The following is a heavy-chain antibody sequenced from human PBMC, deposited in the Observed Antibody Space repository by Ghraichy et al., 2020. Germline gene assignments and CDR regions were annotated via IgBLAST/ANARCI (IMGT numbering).Heavy chain of an antibody. CDR2: ISASGGST. CDR3: AKPPQWLLRGGYFDY. CDR1: GFKFRNYA. J-gene: IGHJ4*02. D-gene: IGHD5-12*01. V-gene: IGHV3-23*01. Sequence: GGSLRLSCAASGFKFRNYAMSWVRQAPGKGLEWVSGISASGGSTYYADSVKGRFTISRDNSKNTLYLQMNSLRAEDTAVFYCAKPPQWLLRGGYFDYWGQGTLVTVSS.